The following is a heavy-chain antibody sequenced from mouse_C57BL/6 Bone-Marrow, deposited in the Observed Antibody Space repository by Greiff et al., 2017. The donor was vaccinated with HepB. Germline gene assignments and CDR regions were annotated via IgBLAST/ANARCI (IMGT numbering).Heavy chain of an antibody. CDR3: ALSTMVTTRSWYFDV. CDR2: IDPEDGET. CDR1: GFNIKDYY. J-gene: IGHJ1*03. Sequence: VHVKQSGAELVKPGASVKLSCTASGFNIKDYYMHWVKQRTEQGLEWIGRIDPEDGETKYAPKFQGKATITADTSSNTAYLQLSSLTSEDTAVYYCALSTMVTTRSWYFDVWGTGTTVTVSS. D-gene: IGHD2-2*01. V-gene: IGHV14-2*01.